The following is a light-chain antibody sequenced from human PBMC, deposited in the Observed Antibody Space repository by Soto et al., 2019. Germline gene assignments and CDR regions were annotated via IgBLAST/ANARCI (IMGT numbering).Light chain of an antibody. CDR2: AAS. CDR1: QSVSNY. Sequence: IVMTQSPSTLSVSPGERATISCRASQSVSNYLAWYQQKPGQAPRLLIYAASTRATGIPARFSGSGSGTDWTLTISSMQSQDFDVFYSQQYTQCNPYTFGQGTKLEIK. J-gene: IGKJ2*01. CDR3: QQYTQCNPYT. V-gene: IGKV3-15*01.